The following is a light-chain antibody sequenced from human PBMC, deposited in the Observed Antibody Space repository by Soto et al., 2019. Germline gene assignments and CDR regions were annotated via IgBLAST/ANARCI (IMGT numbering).Light chain of an antibody. J-gene: IGKJ3*01. CDR3: QQLNSYPG. V-gene: IGKV1-9*01. CDR2: AAS. Sequence: DIPLTQSPSFLSASVGDRVTSTCRASQGISSYLAWYQQKPGKAPKLLIYAASTLQSGVPSRFSGSGSGTEFTLTISSLQPEDFATYYCQQLNSYPGFGPGTKVDIK. CDR1: QGISSY.